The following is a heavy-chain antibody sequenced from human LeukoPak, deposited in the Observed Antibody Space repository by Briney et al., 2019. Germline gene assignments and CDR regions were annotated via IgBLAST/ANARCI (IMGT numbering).Heavy chain of an antibody. D-gene: IGHD3-16*01. Sequence: SQTLSLTCAISGDSVSSNSAAWNWIRQSPSRGLEWLGRTYYRSKWYNDYAVSVRSRITISPDISKNQFSLQLNSVTPEDTGVYYCARTGGGGRSFDYWGQGTLVTVSS. V-gene: IGHV6-1*01. CDR1: GDSVSSNSAA. CDR2: TYYRSKWYN. J-gene: IGHJ4*02. CDR3: ARTGGGGRSFDY.